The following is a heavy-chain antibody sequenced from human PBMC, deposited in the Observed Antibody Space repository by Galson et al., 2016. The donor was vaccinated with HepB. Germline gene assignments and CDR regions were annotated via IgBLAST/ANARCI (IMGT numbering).Heavy chain of an antibody. CDR2: IWYDGSTK. D-gene: IGHD6-19*01. Sequence: SLRHCCAASGFAFSSSGMHWFRPAPGNGLEWLAVIWYDGSTKYCADSVKGRFTISRDNSKNTLYLQMNSLRAEDTAVYYCARESYSSRTNYYYYGMDVWGQGTTVTVSS. CDR1: GFAFSSSG. CDR3: ARESYSSRTNYYYYGMDV. J-gene: IGHJ6*02. V-gene: IGHV3-33*01.